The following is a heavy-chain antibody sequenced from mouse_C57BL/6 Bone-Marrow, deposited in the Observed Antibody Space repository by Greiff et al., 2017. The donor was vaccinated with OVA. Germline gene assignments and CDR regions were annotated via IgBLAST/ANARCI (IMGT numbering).Heavy chain of an antibody. D-gene: IGHD2-3*01. J-gene: IGHJ3*01. CDR1: GYTFTDYY. CDR3: ATLYDGYYVWFAY. V-gene: IGHV1-26*01. CDR2: INPNNGGT. Sequence: VQLQQSGPELVKPGASVKISCKASGYTFTDYYMNWVKQSHGKSLEWIGDINPNNGGTSYNQKFKGKATLTVDKSSSTAYMELRSLTSEDSAVYYCATLYDGYYVWFAYWGQGTLVTVSA.